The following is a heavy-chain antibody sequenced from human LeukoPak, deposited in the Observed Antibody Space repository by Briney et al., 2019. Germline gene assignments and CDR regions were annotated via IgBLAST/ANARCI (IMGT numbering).Heavy chain of an antibody. CDR3: AREGPTATSIDY. CDR2: IYYSGNT. Sequence: PSETLSLTCTVSGGSISSYYWSWIRQPPGKGLEWLGYIYYSGNTNYNPSLKSRVTISVDTSRNQFSLKLSSVTAADTAVYYCAREGPTATSIDYWGQGTLVTVFS. D-gene: IGHD2-21*02. CDR1: GGSISSYY. J-gene: IGHJ4*02. V-gene: IGHV4-59*01.